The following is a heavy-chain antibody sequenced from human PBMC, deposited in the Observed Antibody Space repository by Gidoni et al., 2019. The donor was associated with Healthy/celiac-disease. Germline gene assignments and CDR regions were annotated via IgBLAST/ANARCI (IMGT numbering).Heavy chain of an antibody. J-gene: IGHJ4*02. CDR3: ERGDYDYNIDY. Sequence: QVQLQVSGPGLVKPSETLSLTCTVSGGSIRSYYWSWIRQPPGKGLEWIGYIYYSGSTNYNPSLKSRVTISVYKSKNQFSLKMSYVTDADTAVYDCERGDYDYNIDYWGQGTLVTVSS. CDR1: GGSIRSYY. V-gene: IGHV4-59*01. D-gene: IGHD3-22*01. CDR2: IYYSGST.